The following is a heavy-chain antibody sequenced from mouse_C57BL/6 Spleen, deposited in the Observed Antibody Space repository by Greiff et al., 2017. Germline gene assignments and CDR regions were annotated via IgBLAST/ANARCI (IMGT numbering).Heavy chain of an antibody. CDR1: GYTFTDYY. Sequence: EVKLMESGPVLVKPGASVKMSCKASGYTFTDYYMNWVKQSHGKSLEWIGVINPYNGGTSYNQKFKGKATLTVDQSSSTAYMELNSLTSEDSAVYYFARWATSAWCADWGQGTLVTVSA. J-gene: IGHJ3*01. CDR2: INPYNGGT. CDR3: ARWATSAWCAD. D-gene: IGHD3-1*01. V-gene: IGHV1-19*01.